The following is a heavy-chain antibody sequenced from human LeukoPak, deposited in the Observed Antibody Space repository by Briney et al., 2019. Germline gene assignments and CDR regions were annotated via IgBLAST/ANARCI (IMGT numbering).Heavy chain of an antibody. Sequence: PSETLSLTCTVSGGSITFGSYYWNWLRQPAGKALEWIGRIYTSGRTFYNPSLKSRVTISMDTSMNQFSLRLNSVTAADTAVYYCARARVIPASFDDWGQGTLVTVSS. CDR1: GGSITFGSYY. CDR2: IYTSGRT. V-gene: IGHV4-61*02. J-gene: IGHJ4*02. CDR3: ARARVIPASFDD. D-gene: IGHD3-16*02.